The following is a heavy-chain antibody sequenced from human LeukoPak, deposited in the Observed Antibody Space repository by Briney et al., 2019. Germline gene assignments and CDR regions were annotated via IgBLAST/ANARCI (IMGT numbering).Heavy chain of an antibody. J-gene: IGHJ4*02. Sequence: GGSLRLSCAASGFTFTSYWMSWVRQAPGKGLEWVAVISYDGSNKYYADSVKGRFTISRDNSKNTLYLQMNSLRAEDTAVYYCARDPRSVIAAEGYFDYWGQGTLVTVSS. CDR3: ARDPRSVIAAEGYFDY. CDR1: GFTFTSYW. V-gene: IGHV3-30-3*01. D-gene: IGHD6-13*01. CDR2: ISYDGSNK.